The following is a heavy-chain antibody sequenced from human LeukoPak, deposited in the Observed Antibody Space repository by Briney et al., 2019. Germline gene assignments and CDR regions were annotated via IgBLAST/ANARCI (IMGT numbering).Heavy chain of an antibody. J-gene: IGHJ4*02. Sequence: PGGSLRLSCAASGFTFSSYGMHWVHQAPGKGLEWVAVIWYDGSNKYYADSVKGRFTISRDNSKNTLYLQMNSLRAEDTAVYYCASQIVGATFDYWGQGTLVTVSS. V-gene: IGHV3-33*01. D-gene: IGHD1-26*01. CDR1: GFTFSSYG. CDR3: ASQIVGATFDY. CDR2: IWYDGSNK.